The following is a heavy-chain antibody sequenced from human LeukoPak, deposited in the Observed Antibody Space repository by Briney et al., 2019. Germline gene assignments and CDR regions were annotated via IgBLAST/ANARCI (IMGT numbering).Heavy chain of an antibody. Sequence: GGSLRLSCAASGFSFSSYAMSWVRQAPGKGLEWVAAISGGGSTTYYADSVKGRFTISRDNSKNTLYLQMNSLRAEDTAVYYCAKEEHIVAVTHPDYWGQGTLVTVSS. CDR2: ISGGGSTT. CDR3: AKEEHIVAVTHPDY. D-gene: IGHD2-21*02. V-gene: IGHV3-23*01. J-gene: IGHJ4*02. CDR1: GFSFSSYA.